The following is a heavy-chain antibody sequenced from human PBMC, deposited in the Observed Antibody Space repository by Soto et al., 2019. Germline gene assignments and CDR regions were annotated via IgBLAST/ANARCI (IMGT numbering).Heavy chain of an antibody. V-gene: IGHV3-30*18. CDR1: GFTFSNYG. J-gene: IGHJ4*02. D-gene: IGHD1-26*01. CDR3: AKDLAGATYLYYVDY. Sequence: GGSLRLSCVASGFTFSNYGMHWVRQAPGKGLEWLAVISYDGSNKFYADSVKGRFTFSRDNSKNTLYLQMNSLRAEDKALYYCAKDLAGATYLYYVDYWGQGTLVTVSS. CDR2: ISYDGSNK.